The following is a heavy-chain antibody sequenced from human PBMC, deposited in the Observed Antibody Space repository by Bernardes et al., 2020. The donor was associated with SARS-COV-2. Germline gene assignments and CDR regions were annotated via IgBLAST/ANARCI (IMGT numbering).Heavy chain of an antibody. CDR1: GFTFSDYA. Sequence: GGSLRLSCTASGFTFSDYAMSWVRQAPGKGLEWIGFIRTKVYGGTTQYAASVKGRFTISRDDSKSIAYLQMNSLKTEDTGVYYCSTPSRVFGELIFWGRGALVTVSS. J-gene: IGHJ4*02. CDR3: STPSRVFGELIF. CDR2: IRTKVYGGTT. D-gene: IGHD3-10*01. V-gene: IGHV3-49*04.